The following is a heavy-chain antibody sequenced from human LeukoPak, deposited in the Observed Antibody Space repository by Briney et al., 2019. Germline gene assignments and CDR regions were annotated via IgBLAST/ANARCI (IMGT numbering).Heavy chain of an antibody. CDR2: IYYSGST. J-gene: IGHJ4*02. V-gene: IGHV4-30-4*01. D-gene: IGHD5-18*01. Sequence: PSETLSLTCTVSGGSISSGDYYWSWIRQPPGKGLEWIGYIYYSGSTYYNPSLKSRVTISVDTSKNQFSLKLSSVTAAGTAVYYCARSGDTAMVFDYWGQGTLVTVSS. CDR3: ARSGDTAMVFDY. CDR1: GGSISSGDYY.